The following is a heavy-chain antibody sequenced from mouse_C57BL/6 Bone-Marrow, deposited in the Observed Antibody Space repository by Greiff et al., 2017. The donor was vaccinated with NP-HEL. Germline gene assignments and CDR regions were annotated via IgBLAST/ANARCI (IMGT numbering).Heavy chain of an antibody. J-gene: IGHJ2*01. CDR1: GFTFSDYY. V-gene: IGHV5-12*01. CDR3: AREARNYFDD. CDR2: ISNGGGST. Sequence: EVMLVESGGGLVQPGGSLKLSCAASGFTFSDYYMYWVRQTPEKRLEWVAYISNGGGSTYYPDTVKGRFTISRDNAKNTLYLQMSRLKSEDTAMYYCAREARNYFDDWGQGTTLTVSS.